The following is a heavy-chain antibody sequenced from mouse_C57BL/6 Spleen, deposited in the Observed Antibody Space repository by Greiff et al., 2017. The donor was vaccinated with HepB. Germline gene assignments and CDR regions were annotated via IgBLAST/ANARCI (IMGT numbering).Heavy chain of an antibody. D-gene: IGHD2-4*01. CDR2: IYPGSGST. Sequence: QVQLKQSGAELVKPGASVKMSCKASGYTFTSYWITWVKQRPGQGLEWIGDIYPGSGSTNYNEKFKSKATLTVDTSSSTAYMQLSSLTSEDSAVYYCARRYDYDVEFAYWGQGTLVTVSA. CDR1: GYTFTSYW. V-gene: IGHV1-55*01. CDR3: ARRYDYDVEFAY. J-gene: IGHJ3*01.